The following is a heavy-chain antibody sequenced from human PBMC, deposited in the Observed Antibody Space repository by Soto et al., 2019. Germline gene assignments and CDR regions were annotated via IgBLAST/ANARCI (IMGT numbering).Heavy chain of an antibody. J-gene: IGHJ4*02. D-gene: IGHD3-22*01. CDR3: AKGYDSSGYTLDY. V-gene: IGHV3-23*01. CDR2: ISGSGGST. CDR1: GFTFSSYA. Sequence: GGSLRLSCAASGFTFSSYAMRWVRQAPGKGLEWVSAISGSGGSTYYADSVKGRFTISRDNSKNTLYLQMNSLRAEDTAVYYCAKGYDSSGYTLDYWGQGTLVTAPQ.